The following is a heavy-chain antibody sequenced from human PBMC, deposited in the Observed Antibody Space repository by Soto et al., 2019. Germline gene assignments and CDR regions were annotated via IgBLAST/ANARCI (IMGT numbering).Heavy chain of an antibody. CDR3: ARVREGGYYDFWSGTLYYFDY. Sequence: GGSLRLSCAASGFTFSSYWMSLVRQAPGKGLEWVANIKQDGSEKYYVDSVKGRFTISRDNAKNSLYLQMNSLRAEDTAVYYCARVREGGYYDFWSGTLYYFDYWGQGTLVTVSS. D-gene: IGHD3-3*01. V-gene: IGHV3-7*01. CDR1: GFTFSSYW. J-gene: IGHJ4*02. CDR2: IKQDGSEK.